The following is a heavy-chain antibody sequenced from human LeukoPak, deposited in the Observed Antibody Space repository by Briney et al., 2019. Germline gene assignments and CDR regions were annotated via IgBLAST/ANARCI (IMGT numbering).Heavy chain of an antibody. D-gene: IGHD2-8*01. Sequence: SETLSLTCTVSSGSIRTSYCSWIRQLPGKGLEWIGYIYYSGSTNYNPSLKSRVTISVDTSRNQFSLKLSSVTAADTAVYYCARAPNPDFFDDWGQGTLVTVSS. CDR3: ARAPNPDFFDD. CDR2: IYYSGST. V-gene: IGHV4-59*01. J-gene: IGHJ4*02. CDR1: SGSIRTSY.